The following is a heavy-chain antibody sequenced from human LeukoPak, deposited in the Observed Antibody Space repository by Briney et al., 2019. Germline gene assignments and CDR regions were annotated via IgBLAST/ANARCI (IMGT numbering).Heavy chain of an antibody. CDR3: AGTDYYDSSGYYFDL. J-gene: IGHJ4*02. D-gene: IGHD3-22*01. Sequence: GRSLRLSCAASGFTFSSYGMHWVRQAPGKGLEWVSYVSSSATTASTKYYADSVKGRFTISRDNAKNSLYLQMNSLRAEDTAVYYCAGTDYYDSSGYYFDLWGQGTLVTVSS. V-gene: IGHV3-48*04. CDR1: GFTFSSYG. CDR2: VSSSATTASTK.